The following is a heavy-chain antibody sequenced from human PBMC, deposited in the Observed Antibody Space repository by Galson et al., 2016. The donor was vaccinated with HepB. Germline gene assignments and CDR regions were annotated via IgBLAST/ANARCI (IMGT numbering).Heavy chain of an antibody. V-gene: IGHV5-51*01. CDR3: ARLPRGPGEARFAP. CDR1: GYSFISYW. J-gene: IGHJ5*02. Sequence: QSGAEVKKSGESLKIPCKGSGYSFISYWIGWVRQMPGKGLEWMGNINPADSETRYSPSFQGQVTISADKSITTAYLQWNSLKASDTAMYYCARLPRGPGEARFAPWGQGTLVTVSS. CDR2: INPADSET. D-gene: IGHD3-10*01.